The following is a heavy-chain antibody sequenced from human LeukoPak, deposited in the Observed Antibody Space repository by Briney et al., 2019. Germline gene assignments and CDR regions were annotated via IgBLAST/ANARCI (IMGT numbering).Heavy chain of an antibody. Sequence: GGPLRLLCTASSFLFRRYAVLCVRRSTEKGLEYVSAITSNGGSIDYGYSMKGGFIVSRDNSKNTLYLQLGSLRADDMAMYYCASASGSQYAEYFQHWGQGTLVIV. CDR1: SFLFRRYA. V-gene: IGHV3-64*01. J-gene: IGHJ1*01. CDR3: ASASGSQYAEYFQH. CDR2: ITSNGGSI. D-gene: IGHD1-26*01.